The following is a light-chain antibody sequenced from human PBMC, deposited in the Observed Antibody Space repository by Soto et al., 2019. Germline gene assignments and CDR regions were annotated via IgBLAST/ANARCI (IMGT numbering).Light chain of an antibody. V-gene: IGKV3-15*01. CDR3: QQYNNWPPMDT. CDR1: QSVSSN. Sequence: EIVMTQSPATLSVSPGERATLSCRASQSVSSNLAWYQQKPGQAPRLLIYGASTRATGIPARFSGSGSGTEFSRTISSLQSEDFAVYYCQQYNNWPPMDTFGQGNKLEIK. CDR2: GAS. J-gene: IGKJ2*01.